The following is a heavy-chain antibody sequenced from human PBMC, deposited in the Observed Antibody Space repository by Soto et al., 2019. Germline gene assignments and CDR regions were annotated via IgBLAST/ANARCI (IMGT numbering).Heavy chain of an antibody. CDR2: ISSTGNTI. V-gene: IGHV3-11*01. D-gene: IGHD6-25*01. Sequence: GGSLRLSCAVSGFTFSDYSMNWLRQAPGKGLEWVSYISSTGNTIYYADSVKGRFTISRDTANNSLHLQMNSLRADDTAVYFCARGSIGFLKGGWFDPWGQGTLVTVSS. CDR1: GFTFSDYS. J-gene: IGHJ5*02. CDR3: ARGSIGFLKGGWFDP.